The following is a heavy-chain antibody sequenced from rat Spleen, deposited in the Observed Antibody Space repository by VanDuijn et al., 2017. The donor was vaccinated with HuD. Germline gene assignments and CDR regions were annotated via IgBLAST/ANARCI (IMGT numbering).Heavy chain of an antibody. CDR1: GFTFSSFA. Sequence: EVQLVESGGGLVQPGRSLKLSCAASGFTFSSFAMAWVRQAPKKGLEWVATIIYDGSRTYYRDSVKGRFTISRDNAKSTLYRQMDSLRSEDTATYYCGRLGNSGHGWFAYWGQGTLVTVSS. D-gene: IGHD4-4*01. CDR3: GRLGNSGHGWFAY. V-gene: IGHV5S10*01. CDR2: IIYDGSRT. J-gene: IGHJ3*01.